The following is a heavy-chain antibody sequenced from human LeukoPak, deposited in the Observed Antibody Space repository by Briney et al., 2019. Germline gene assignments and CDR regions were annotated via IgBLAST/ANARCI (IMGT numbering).Heavy chain of an antibody. CDR3: ARDSGRRTNDY. CDR1: EYTFTGYY. D-gene: IGHD1/OR15-1a*01. J-gene: IGHJ4*02. CDR2: IDPNTGDS. V-gene: IGHV1-2*02. Sequence: ASVKVSCKASEYTFTGYYIHWVRQAPGQGLEWMGWIDPNTGDSNYVQKFQGRVTMTRDTSISTAYMELSRLRSDDTAVYYCARDSGRRTNDYWGQGTLVTVSS.